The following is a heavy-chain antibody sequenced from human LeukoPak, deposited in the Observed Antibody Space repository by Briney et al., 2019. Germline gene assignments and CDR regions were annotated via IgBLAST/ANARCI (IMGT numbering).Heavy chain of an antibody. CDR2: IYYSGST. J-gene: IGHJ4*02. CDR1: GGSISSYY. V-gene: IGHV4-59*01. Sequence: SETLSLTCTVSGGSISSYYWSWIRQPPGKGLEWIGYIYYSGSTNYNPSLKSRVTISVDTSKNQFSLKLSSVTAADTAVYYCARAFSWFGASYYFNYWGQGTLVTVSS. CDR3: ARAFSWFGASYYFNY. D-gene: IGHD3-10*01.